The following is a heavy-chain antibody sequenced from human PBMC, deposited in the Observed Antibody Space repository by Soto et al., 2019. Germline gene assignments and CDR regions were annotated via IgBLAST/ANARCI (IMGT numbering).Heavy chain of an antibody. J-gene: IGHJ6*02. V-gene: IGHV3-33*01. D-gene: IGHD5-12*01. CDR3: VRAAGYSGNDYVYYYGMDV. Sequence: QVQLVESGGGVVQPGRSLRLSCAASGFTFSSYGMHWVRQAPGKGLEWVALVWYDGGNKYYADSVKGRFTISRDNSKNTLYLQMNMLRDEDTAVYYCVRAAGYSGNDYVYYYGMDVWGQGTTVTVSS. CDR1: GFTFSSYG. CDR2: VWYDGGNK.